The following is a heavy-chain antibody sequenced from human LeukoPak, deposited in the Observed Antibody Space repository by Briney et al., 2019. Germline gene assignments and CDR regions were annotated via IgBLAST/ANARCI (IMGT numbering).Heavy chain of an antibody. V-gene: IGHV3-23*01. D-gene: IGHD3-10*02. Sequence: PGGSLRLSCAASGFDFSTYAMSWVRQAPGKGVEWVSGIGGGDTHYADSVKGRFTISRDNSKSTVELHMSSLRVEDTAVYYCAEDRQSFNSMLDYLDSWGRGTLVTVSS. J-gene: IGHJ4*02. CDR2: IGGGDT. CDR1: GFDFSTYA. CDR3: AEDRQSFNSMLDYLDS.